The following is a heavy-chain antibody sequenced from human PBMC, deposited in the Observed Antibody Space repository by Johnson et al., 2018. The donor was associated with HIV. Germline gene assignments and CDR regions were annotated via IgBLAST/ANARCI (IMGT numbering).Heavy chain of an antibody. Sequence: VQLVESGGGVVRPGGSLRLSCAASGFTFSSYDMHWVRQATGKGLEWVSAIGTAGDTYYPGSVKGRFTISSENAKNSLYLQMNSLRAEDTAVYYCARDRGYWDGLDIWGQGTMVTVSS. CDR2: IGTAGDT. D-gene: IGHD3-22*01. CDR1: GFTFSSYD. CDR3: ARDRGYWDGLDI. J-gene: IGHJ3*02. V-gene: IGHV3-13*01.